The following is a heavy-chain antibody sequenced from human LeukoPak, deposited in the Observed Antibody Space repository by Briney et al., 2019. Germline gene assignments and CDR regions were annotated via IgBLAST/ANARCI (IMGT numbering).Heavy chain of an antibody. V-gene: IGHV3-7*01. J-gene: IGHJ6*02. D-gene: IGHD1-26*01. CDR1: GFTFSSYW. CDR2: IKKDGNEK. Sequence: GGSLRLSCVGSGFTFSSYWMSWVRQAPGKGLEWVANIKKDGNEKHYVDSVKGRFTISRDNAKNSLYLQMNSLRVDDTAVFHCARRGATPAGYHYAMDVWGQGTTVTVSS. CDR3: ARRGATPAGYHYAMDV.